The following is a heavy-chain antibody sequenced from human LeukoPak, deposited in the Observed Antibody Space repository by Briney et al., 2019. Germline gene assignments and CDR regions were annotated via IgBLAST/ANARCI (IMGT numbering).Heavy chain of an antibody. D-gene: IGHD3-9*01. CDR2: INTDNGNT. CDR3: ARDQYDILTGVLLYGMDV. CDR1: GYTFSSYA. V-gene: IGHV1-3*04. Sequence: ASVKVSCKASGYTFSSYAMQWVRQAPGQRLEWMGWINTDNGNTKYSQKFQGRVTITRDTSASTAYMELSSLRSEDTAVYYCARDQYDILTGVLLYGMDVWGQGTTVTVSS. J-gene: IGHJ6*02.